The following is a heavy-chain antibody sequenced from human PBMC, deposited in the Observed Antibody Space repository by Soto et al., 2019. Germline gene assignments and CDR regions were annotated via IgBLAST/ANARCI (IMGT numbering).Heavy chain of an antibody. CDR3: ARDALVRGVHPPDY. CDR2: IWYDGSNE. V-gene: IGHV3-33*01. J-gene: IGHJ4*02. CDR1: GFALSSFD. D-gene: IGHD3-10*01. Sequence: QVQLAESGGGVVQSGRSLRLSCAASGFALSSFDMHWVRQAPGKGLEWVAVIWYDGSNEYYADSVKGRFTISRDNSKNTLYLQMNSLRGEDTAVYYCARDALVRGVHPPDYWGQGTLVTVSS.